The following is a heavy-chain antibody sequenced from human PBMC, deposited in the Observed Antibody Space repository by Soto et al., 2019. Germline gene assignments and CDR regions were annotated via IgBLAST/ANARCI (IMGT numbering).Heavy chain of an antibody. V-gene: IGHV1-69*12. CDR2: IIPIFGNT. CDR3: ARGTVTGSEYNFYYYGMDV. CDR1: GGTLNSYA. J-gene: IGHJ6*02. Sequence: QVQLVQSGVEVKKPGSSVKVSCKASGGTLNSYAIDWVRQAPGQGLKWMGGIIPIFGNTYYAQRLQGRVKLTADESTRTAYMELSTLTSEDTAVYYCARGTVTGSEYNFYYYGMDVWGQGTTVIVSS. D-gene: IGHD1-1*01.